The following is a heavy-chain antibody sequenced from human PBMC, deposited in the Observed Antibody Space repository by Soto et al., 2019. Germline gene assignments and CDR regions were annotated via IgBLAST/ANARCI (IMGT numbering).Heavy chain of an antibody. D-gene: IGHD6-19*01. Sequence: QVQLVQSGAEVKKPGASVKVSCKASGYTFTSYGISWVRQAPGQGLEWMGWISAYNGNTNYAQKLQGRVTMTTDTSTSTSYMELRSLRSDDTAVYYCSRGKIKAQWLTSNWFDPWGQGTLVTVSS. CDR1: GYTFTSYG. CDR2: ISAYNGNT. J-gene: IGHJ5*02. V-gene: IGHV1-18*01. CDR3: SRGKIKAQWLTSNWFDP.